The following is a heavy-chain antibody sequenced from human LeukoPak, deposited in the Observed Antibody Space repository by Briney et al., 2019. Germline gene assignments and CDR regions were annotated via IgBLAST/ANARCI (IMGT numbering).Heavy chain of an antibody. J-gene: IGHJ4*02. CDR2: IIPIFGTA. D-gene: IGHD3-22*01. V-gene: IGHV1-69*05. Sequence: ASVKVSCKASGGTFSSYAISWVRQAPGQGLEWMGGIIPIFGTANYAQKFQGRVTITTDESTSTAYMELSSLRSEDTAVYYCARTAETIYCYDSSGYEPTFDYWGQGTLVTVSS. CDR3: ARTAETIYCYDSSGYEPTFDY. CDR1: GGTFSSYA.